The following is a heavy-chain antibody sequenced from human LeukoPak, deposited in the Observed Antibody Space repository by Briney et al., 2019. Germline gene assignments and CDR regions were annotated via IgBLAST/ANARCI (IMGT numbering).Heavy chain of an antibody. D-gene: IGHD3-16*01. J-gene: IGHJ4*02. CDR2: IKQDGSEK. CDR1: GFTFSNAW. Sequence: GGSLRLSCAASGFTFSNAWMSWVRQAPGKGLEWVANIKQDGSEKYYVDSVKGRFTISRDNAKNSLYLRMNSLRVEDTAVYFCANLRLEGWGQGTLVTVSS. CDR3: ANLRLEG. V-gene: IGHV3-7*01.